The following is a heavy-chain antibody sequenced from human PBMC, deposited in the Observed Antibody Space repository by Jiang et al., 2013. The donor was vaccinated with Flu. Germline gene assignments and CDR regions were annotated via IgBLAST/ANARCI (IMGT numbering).Heavy chain of an antibody. CDR1: GGSISSGGYY. J-gene: IGHJ4*02. Sequence: LLKPSQTLSLTCTVSGGSISSGGYYWSWIRQHPGKGLEWIGYIYYSGSTYYNPSLKSRVTISVDTSKNQFSLKLSSVTAADTAVYYCARVLGGDYVRSYYFDYWGQGTLVTVSS. D-gene: IGHD4-17*01. CDR2: IYYSGST. V-gene: IGHV4-31*03. CDR3: ARVLGGDYVRSYYFDY.